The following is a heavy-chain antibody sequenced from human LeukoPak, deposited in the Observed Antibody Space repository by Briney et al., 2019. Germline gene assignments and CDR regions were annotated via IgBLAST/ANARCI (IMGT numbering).Heavy chain of an antibody. J-gene: IGHJ3*02. CDR2: IYYSGST. Sequence: SETLSLTCTVSGDSISRSSHYWGWIRQPPGKGLEWIGSIYYSGSTYYNPSLKSRVTISIDTSKKQFSLKLTSVTAADTAMYYCARACSGTLCYPGPNDAFDIWGQGTMVTVSA. CDR1: GDSISRSSHY. D-gene: IGHD2-2*01. CDR3: ARACSGTLCYPGPNDAFDI. V-gene: IGHV4-39*07.